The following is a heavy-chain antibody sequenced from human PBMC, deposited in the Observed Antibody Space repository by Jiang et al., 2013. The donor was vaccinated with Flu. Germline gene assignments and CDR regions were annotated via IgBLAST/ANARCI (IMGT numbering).Heavy chain of an antibody. D-gene: IGHD1-26*01. Sequence: QLLESGGGLVQPGGSLRLSCAASGFTFSSYAMSWVRQAPGKGLEWVSAISGSGGSTYYADSVKGRFTISRDNSKNTLYLQMNSLRAEDTAVYYCAKLIVGATSADYYYYGMDVWGKGTTVTVSS. CDR3: AKLIVGATSADYYYYGMDV. CDR2: ISGSGGST. CDR1: GFTFSSYA. V-gene: IGHV3-23*01. J-gene: IGHJ6*04.